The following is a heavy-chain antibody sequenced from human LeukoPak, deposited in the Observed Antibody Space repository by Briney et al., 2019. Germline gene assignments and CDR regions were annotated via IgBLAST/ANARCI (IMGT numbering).Heavy chain of an antibody. D-gene: IGHD3-10*01. J-gene: IGHJ4*02. V-gene: IGHV4-4*07. CDR1: GGSISSYY. Sequence: PSETLSLTCTVSGGSISSYYWSWIRQPAGKGLEWIGRIYTSGSTNYNPSLKSRVTMSVDTSKNQFSLKLSSVTAADTAVYYCARENISLLWFGELLGYYFDYWGQGTLVTVPS. CDR2: IYTSGST. CDR3: ARENISLLWFGELLGYYFDY.